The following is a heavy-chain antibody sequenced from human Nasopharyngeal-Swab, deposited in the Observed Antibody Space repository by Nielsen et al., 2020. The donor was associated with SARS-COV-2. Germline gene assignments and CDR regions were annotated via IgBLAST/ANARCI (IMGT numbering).Heavy chain of an antibody. J-gene: IGHJ4*02. Sequence: SETLSLTCAVSGGSISSGGYSWGWIRQPPGKGLEWIGYIYHSGSTYYNPSLKSRVTISVDTSKNQFSLKLSSVTAADTAVYYCARVLGSLWFGELAFDYWGQGTLVTVSS. CDR3: ARVLGSLWFGELAFDY. CDR2: IYHSGST. D-gene: IGHD3-10*01. CDR1: GGSISSGGYS. V-gene: IGHV4-30-2*01.